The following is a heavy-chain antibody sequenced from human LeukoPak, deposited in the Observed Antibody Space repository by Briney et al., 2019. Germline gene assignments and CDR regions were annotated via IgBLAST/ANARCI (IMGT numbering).Heavy chain of an antibody. CDR3: AKKVGLVSAPLYYFDV. Sequence: GGSLRLSCAASGFTFSSYAMSWVRQAAGQGLEWVAAISGPAGSWDYADSVKGRFTTSRDNSKNTLFLQMNSLRGEDTAIYYCAKKVGLVSAPLYYFDVWGQGTLVTVSS. CDR2: ISGPAGSW. V-gene: IGHV3-23*01. D-gene: IGHD5/OR15-5a*01. J-gene: IGHJ4*02. CDR1: GFTFSSYA.